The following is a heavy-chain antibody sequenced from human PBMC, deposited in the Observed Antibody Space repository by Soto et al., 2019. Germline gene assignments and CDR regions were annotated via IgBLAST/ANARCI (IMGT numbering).Heavy chain of an antibody. V-gene: IGHV3-30*18. CDR1: GFTFSSYG. Sequence: AGGSLRLSCAASGFTFSSYGMHWVRQAPGKGLEWVAVISYDGSNKYYADSVKGRFTISRDNSKNTLYLQMNSLRAEDTAVYYCAKDGVSGSFDYWGQGTLVTVSS. CDR3: AKDGVSGSFDY. J-gene: IGHJ4*02. CDR2: ISYDGSNK. D-gene: IGHD3-10*01.